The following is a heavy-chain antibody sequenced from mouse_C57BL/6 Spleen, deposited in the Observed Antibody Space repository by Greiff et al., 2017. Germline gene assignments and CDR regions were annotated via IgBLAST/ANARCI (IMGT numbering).Heavy chain of an antibody. J-gene: IGHJ2*01. CDR3: ARSGTGTMGNYFDY. Sequence: EVQLQQSGPELVKPGASVKIPCKASGYTFTDYNMDWVKQSHGKSLEWIGDINPNNGGTIYNQKFKGKATLTVDKSSSTAYIELRSLTSEDTAVYYCARSGTGTMGNYFDYWGQGTTLTVSS. D-gene: IGHD4-1*01. V-gene: IGHV1-18*01. CDR2: INPNNGGT. CDR1: GYTFTDYN.